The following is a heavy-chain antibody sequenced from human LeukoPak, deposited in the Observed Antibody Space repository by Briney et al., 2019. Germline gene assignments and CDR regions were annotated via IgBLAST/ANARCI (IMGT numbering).Heavy chain of an antibody. D-gene: IGHD3-10*02. CDR1: GYTFTSYG. CDR2: INPSGGST. Sequence: ASVKVSCKASGYTFTSYGISWVRQAPGQGLEWMGLINPSGGSTSCGQKFQGRVTMTRDMSTSTFYMELSSLRFEDTAVYYCARGPHRRTYDRDNWFDHWGQGTLVTVSS. CDR3: ARGPHRRTYDRDNWFDH. V-gene: IGHV1-46*01. J-gene: IGHJ5*02.